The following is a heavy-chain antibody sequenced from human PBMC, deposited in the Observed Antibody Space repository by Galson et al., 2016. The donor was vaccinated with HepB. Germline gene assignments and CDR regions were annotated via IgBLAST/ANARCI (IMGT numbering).Heavy chain of an antibody. CDR2: ISYDGNNQ. CDR3: AREVGYDFGLDV. Sequence: SLRLSCAASGFTFTTYTLHWVRQAPGKGLEWVTLISYDGNNQYYADSVKGRFTISRDKSINTLFLQMNSLTAEDTAVYYCAREVGYDFGLDVWGQGTTVTVFS. D-gene: IGHD3-3*01. V-gene: IGHV3-30*04. CDR1: GFTFTTYT. J-gene: IGHJ6*02.